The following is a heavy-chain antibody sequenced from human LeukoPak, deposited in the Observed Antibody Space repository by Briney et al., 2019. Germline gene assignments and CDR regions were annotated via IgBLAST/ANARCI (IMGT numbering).Heavy chain of an antibody. CDR3: ARIYSSSWFLNWFDP. Sequence: SETLSLTCTVSGYSISSNYYWGWIRQPPGKGLECIGTIYHSGSTYYNPSLKSRVTISVDTSKNQFSLKLNSVTAADTAVYYCARIYSSSWFLNWFDPWGQGTLVTVSS. J-gene: IGHJ5*02. CDR2: IYHSGST. V-gene: IGHV4-38-2*02. D-gene: IGHD6-13*01. CDR1: GYSISSNYY.